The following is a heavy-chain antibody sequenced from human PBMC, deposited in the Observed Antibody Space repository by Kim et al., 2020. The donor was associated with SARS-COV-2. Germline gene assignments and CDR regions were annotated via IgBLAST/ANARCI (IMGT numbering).Heavy chain of an antibody. J-gene: IGHJ6*02. CDR2: IKQDGSEK. Sequence: GGSLRLSCAASGFTFSSYWMSWVRQAPGKGLEWVANIKQDGSEKYYVDSVKGRFTISRDNAKNSLYLQMNSLRAEDTAVYYCARDQLLFKYYYGMDVWGQGTTVTVSS. D-gene: IGHD1-26*01. CDR3: ARDQLLFKYYYGMDV. V-gene: IGHV3-7*01. CDR1: GFTFSSYW.